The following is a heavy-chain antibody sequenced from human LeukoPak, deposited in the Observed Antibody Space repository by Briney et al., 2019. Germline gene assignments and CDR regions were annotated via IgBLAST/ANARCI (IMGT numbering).Heavy chain of an antibody. V-gene: IGHV7-4-1*02. Sequence: ASVTVSCTASGYTFTSYAMNWVRQAPGQGLEWMGWINTNTGNPTYAQGFTGRFVFSLDTSVSTAYLQISSLKAEDTAVYYCARDSSGSPYLNWFDPWGQGTLVTVSS. CDR1: GYTFTSYA. CDR2: INTNTGNP. J-gene: IGHJ5*02. CDR3: ARDSSGSPYLNWFDP. D-gene: IGHD6-19*01.